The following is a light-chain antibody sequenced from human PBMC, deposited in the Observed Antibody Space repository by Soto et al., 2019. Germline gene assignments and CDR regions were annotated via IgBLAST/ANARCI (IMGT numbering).Light chain of an antibody. J-gene: IGLJ1*01. CDR3: QSYDSSLSALYV. CDR2: DNI. CDR1: SSDIGAGHD. Sequence: QSVLTQPPSVSGAPGQRVTISCTGSSSDIGAGHDVHWYQQLPGTAPKLLIYDNINRPSGVPDRFSGSKSGTSASLAITGFQAEDEADYYCQSYDSSLSALYVFGTGTKLTVL. V-gene: IGLV1-40*01.